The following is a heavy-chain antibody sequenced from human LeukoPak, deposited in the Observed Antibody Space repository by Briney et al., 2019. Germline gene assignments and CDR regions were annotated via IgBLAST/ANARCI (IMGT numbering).Heavy chain of an antibody. D-gene: IGHD3-10*01. CDR1: GFTVSSNY. CDR2: IYSGCST. Sequence: PGGSLRLSCAASGFTVSSNYMNWVRQAPGKGLEWVSVIYSGCSTYYADSVKGRFTISRDNSKNTLYLQMNSLRAEDTAVYYCARDLVVRGVIITFFDYGGRGTLVTVSS. V-gene: IGHV3-66*01. CDR3: ARDLVVRGVIITFFDY. J-gene: IGHJ4*02.